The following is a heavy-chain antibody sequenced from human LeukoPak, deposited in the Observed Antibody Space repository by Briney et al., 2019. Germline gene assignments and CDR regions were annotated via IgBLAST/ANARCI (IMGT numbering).Heavy chain of an antibody. CDR1: GGSISSSSYY. J-gene: IGHJ4*02. D-gene: IGHD3-3*01. Sequence: PSETLSLTCTVSGGSISSSSYYWGWIRQPPGKGLEWIGSIYYSGSTYYNPSLKRRVTISVDTSKNQFSLKLSSVTAADTAVYYCATTRSNDFWSGYPDYWGQGTLVTVSS. CDR2: IYYSGST. CDR3: ATTRSNDFWSGYPDY. V-gene: IGHV4-39*01.